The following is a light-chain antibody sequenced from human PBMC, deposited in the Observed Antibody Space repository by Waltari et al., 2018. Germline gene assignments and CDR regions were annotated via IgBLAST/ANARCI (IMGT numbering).Light chain of an antibody. Sequence: DIVLTQSPGSLSSSPGERVTLSCRASQSVSRALVWYQQKPGQAPRLLIFGSSNRATGIPDRFSGSGSETDFSLTISRLEPEDFAVYECQHYVRLPATFGRGTKVEIK. CDR1: QSVSRA. CDR3: QHYVRLPAT. CDR2: GSS. V-gene: IGKV3-20*01. J-gene: IGKJ1*01.